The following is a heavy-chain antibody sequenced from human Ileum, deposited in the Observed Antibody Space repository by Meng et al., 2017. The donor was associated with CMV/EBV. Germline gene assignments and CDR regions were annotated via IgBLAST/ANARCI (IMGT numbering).Heavy chain of an antibody. Sequence: RPASGPGLGKPWESLSLLCTVPGASFNNVNDYWAWIRQSPGKGLEWIGSVHNNGGTYHNPSLRSRVTISVDTSKHQFSLRMNSVTAADTAIYYCAKDLPRGPSDYWSQGTLVTVSS. J-gene: IGHJ4*02. CDR2: VHNNGGT. CDR1: GASFNNVNDY. CDR3: AKDLPRGPSDY. V-gene: IGHV4-39*07. D-gene: IGHD3-10*01.